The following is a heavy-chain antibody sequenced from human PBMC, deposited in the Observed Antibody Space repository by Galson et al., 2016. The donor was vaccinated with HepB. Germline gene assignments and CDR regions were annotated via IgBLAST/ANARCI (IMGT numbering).Heavy chain of an antibody. D-gene: IGHD1-14*01. J-gene: IGHJ4*02. V-gene: IGHV4-59*11. CDR1: GDSIRSHH. CDR3: VTGHLDHMT. CDR2: VYSSGGT. Sequence: SATLSLTCTVSGDSIRSHHWSWVRQPPGKGLEWLGYVYSSGGTDYNPSLQSRVTISLDTSNNHLFLKLTSVTAADTAVYCCVTGHLDHMTWGQGTLVTVSS.